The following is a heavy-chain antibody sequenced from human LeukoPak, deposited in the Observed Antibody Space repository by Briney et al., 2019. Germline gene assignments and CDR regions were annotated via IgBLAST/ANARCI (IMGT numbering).Heavy chain of an antibody. V-gene: IGHV3-30*04. Sequence: PGGSLRLSCAASGFTFSSYAAHWVRQAPGKGLEWVAVISYDGSNKYYADSVKGRFTISRDNSKITLYLQMNSLRAEDTAVYYCARGGGGYCSSTSCHRVVGYFDYWGQGTLVTVSS. D-gene: IGHD2-2*02. CDR1: GFTFSSYA. CDR2: ISYDGSNK. J-gene: IGHJ4*02. CDR3: ARGGGGYCSSTSCHRVVGYFDY.